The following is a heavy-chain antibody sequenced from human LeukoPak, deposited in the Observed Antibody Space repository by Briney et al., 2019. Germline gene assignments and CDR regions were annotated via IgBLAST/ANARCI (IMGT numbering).Heavy chain of an antibody. Sequence: GGSLRLSCAASGFTFSSYWMNWARQAPGKGLEWVAVISYDGSNKYYADSVKGRFTISRDNSKNTLYLQMNSLRAEDTAVYYCARGSIGEPYDYWGQGTLVTVSS. D-gene: IGHD1-26*01. CDR2: ISYDGSNK. CDR1: GFTFSSYW. CDR3: ARGSIGEPYDY. J-gene: IGHJ4*02. V-gene: IGHV3-30-3*01.